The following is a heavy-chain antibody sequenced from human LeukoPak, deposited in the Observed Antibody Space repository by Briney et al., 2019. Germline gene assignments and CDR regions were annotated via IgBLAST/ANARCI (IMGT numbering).Heavy chain of an antibody. CDR1: GFTFSDYY. J-gene: IGHJ4*02. D-gene: IGHD6-19*01. CDR3: ARDRSSGWTHYFDY. V-gene: IGHV3-11*04. CDR2: ISSSGSTI. Sequence: KPGGSLRLSCAASGFTFSDYYMSWICQAPGKGLEWVSYISSSGSTIYYADSVKGRFTISRDNAKNSLYLQMNSLRAEDTAVYYCARDRSSGWTHYFDYWGQGTLVTVSS.